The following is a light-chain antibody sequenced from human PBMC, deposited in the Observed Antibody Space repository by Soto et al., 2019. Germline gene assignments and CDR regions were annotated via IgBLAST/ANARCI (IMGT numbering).Light chain of an antibody. CDR1: QSISDN. CDR2: GAS. J-gene: IGKJ4*01. V-gene: IGKV3-15*01. CDR3: QQYKSWPPIT. Sequence: DIVMTQSPAILSVSLGERATLSCLASQSISDNLAWYQQRSGQAPRLLIYGASTRATGVPARFSDSGFRTEFPLTISSLQSDDFAIYYCQQYKSWPPITFGGGTKVE.